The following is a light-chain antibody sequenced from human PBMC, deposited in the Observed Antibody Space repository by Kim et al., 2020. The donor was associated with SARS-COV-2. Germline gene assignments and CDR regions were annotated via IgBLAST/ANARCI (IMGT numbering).Light chain of an antibody. CDR1: QDIGNS. CDR2: AAS. Sequence: ASVGDRVTITCRASQDIGNSLAWYQHRPGKAPKRLIFAASTLQSGVPSRFSGRRSGTDFTLVISTLQPEDVATYFCQKYNSVPITFGQGTRLEIK. V-gene: IGKV1-27*01. J-gene: IGKJ5*01. CDR3: QKYNSVPIT.